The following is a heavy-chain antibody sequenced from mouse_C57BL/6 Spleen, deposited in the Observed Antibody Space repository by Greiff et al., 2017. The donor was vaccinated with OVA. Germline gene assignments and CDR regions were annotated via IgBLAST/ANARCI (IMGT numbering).Heavy chain of an antibody. CDR2: FTMYSDAT. CDR1: YFAFMASA. V-gene: IGHV1-49*01. J-gene: IGHJ3*01. D-gene: IGHD2-2*01. Sequence: LQQSGAELVRPGSSVKLSCKDSYFAFMASAMHWVKQRPGHGLEWIGSFTMYSDATEYSENFKGKATLTANTSSSTAYMAISILTSEDSAVYYCARGIYYGYRAWFAYWGQGTLVTVSA. CDR3: ARGIYYGYRAWFAY.